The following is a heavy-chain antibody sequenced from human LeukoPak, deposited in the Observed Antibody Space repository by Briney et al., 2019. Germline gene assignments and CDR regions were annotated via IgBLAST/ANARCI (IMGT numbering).Heavy chain of an antibody. CDR2: ISYDGSNK. CDR1: RFTFSSFG. D-gene: IGHD3-9*01. J-gene: IGHJ4*02. Sequence: GGSLRLSCAAPRFTFSSFGMHWVRQAPGKGLEWVAVISYDGSNKYYAASVKGRFTISRDNSKNTLYLQMNSLRAEDTAVYYCAKSSLTGLYYFDYWGQGTLVTVSS. CDR3: AKSSLTGLYYFDY. V-gene: IGHV3-30*18.